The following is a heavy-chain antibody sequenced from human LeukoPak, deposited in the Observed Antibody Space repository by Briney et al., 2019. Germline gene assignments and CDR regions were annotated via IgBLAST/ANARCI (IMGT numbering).Heavy chain of an antibody. Sequence: SETLSLTCTVSGGSISSYYWSWIRQPPGKGLEWIGYIYTSGSTNYNPSLMSRVTISVDTSKNQFSLKLSSVTAADTAVYYCARHLSITIFGVVSMQLEYYMDVWGKGTTVTVSS. J-gene: IGHJ6*03. CDR1: GGSISSYY. V-gene: IGHV4-4*09. CDR3: ARHLSITIFGVVSMQLEYYMDV. D-gene: IGHD3-3*01. CDR2: IYTSGST.